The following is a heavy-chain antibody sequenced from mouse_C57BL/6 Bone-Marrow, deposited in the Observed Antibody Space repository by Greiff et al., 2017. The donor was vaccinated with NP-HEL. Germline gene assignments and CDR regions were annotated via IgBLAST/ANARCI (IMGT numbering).Heavy chain of an antibody. Sequence: EVQVVESGAELVRPGASVKLSCTASGFNIKDDYMHWVKQRPEQGLEWIGWIDPENGDTEYASKFQGKATITADTSSNTAYLQLSSLTSEDTAVYYCTTITTVVEGYFDVWGTGTTVTVSS. D-gene: IGHD1-1*01. V-gene: IGHV14-4*01. CDR3: TTITTVVEGYFDV. J-gene: IGHJ1*03. CDR1: GFNIKDDY. CDR2: IDPENGDT.